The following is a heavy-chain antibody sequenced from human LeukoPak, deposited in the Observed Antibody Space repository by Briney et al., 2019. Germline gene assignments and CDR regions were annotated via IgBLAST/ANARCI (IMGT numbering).Heavy chain of an antibody. CDR1: GGSISSSSYY. J-gene: IGHJ4*02. CDR2: IYYSGST. D-gene: IGHD1-26*01. CDR3: ARHGGLLFDY. V-gene: IGHV4-39*01. Sequence: SETLSLTCTVSGGSISSSSYYWGWIRQPPGKGLEWIGSIYYSGSTYYNPSLKSRVTISVDTSKNQFSLKLSSVTAADTAVYYCARHGGLLFDYWGQGTLVTVSS.